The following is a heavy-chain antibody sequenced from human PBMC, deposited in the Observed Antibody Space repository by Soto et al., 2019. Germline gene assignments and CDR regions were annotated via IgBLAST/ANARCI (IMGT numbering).Heavy chain of an antibody. CDR2: INAGNGNT. D-gene: IGHD3-3*01. CDR1: GYTFTSYA. CDR3: ARVVPPLYDFWSDYFMPLAY. V-gene: IGHV1-3*01. J-gene: IGHJ4*02. Sequence: QGQLVQSGAEVKKPGASVKVYCKASGYTFTSYAMHWVRQAPGQRLEGMGCINAGNGNTKYSQKFQGRVTITRDTSASTAYMELSSLISEDTAVYYSARVVPPLYDFWSDYFMPLAYWGPGTLVTVSS.